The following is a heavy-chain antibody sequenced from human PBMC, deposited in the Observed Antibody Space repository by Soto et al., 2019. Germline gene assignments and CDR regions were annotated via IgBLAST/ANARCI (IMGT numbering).Heavy chain of an antibody. D-gene: IGHD3-10*01. Sequence: PGGSLRLSCAASGFTFSSYSMNWVRQAPGMGLEWVSSISSSSSYIYYADSVKGRFTISRDNAKNSLYLQMNSLRAEDTAVYYCATEEASEVLWFGELGLYYYYMDVWGKGTTVTVSS. CDR2: ISSSSSYI. CDR3: ATEEASEVLWFGELGLYYYYMDV. J-gene: IGHJ6*03. V-gene: IGHV3-21*01. CDR1: GFTFSSYS.